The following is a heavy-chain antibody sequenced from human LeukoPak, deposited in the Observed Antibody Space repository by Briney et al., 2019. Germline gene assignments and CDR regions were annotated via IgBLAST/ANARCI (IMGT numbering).Heavy chain of an antibody. D-gene: IGHD2-2*01. CDR3: ARDEGYCSSTSCYSRWDFDY. Sequence: PGGSLRLSCAASGFTFSSYSMNWVRQAPGKGLEWVSAISSSSSYIYYADSVKGRFTISRDSAKNSLYLQMNSLRAEDTAVYYCARDEGYCSSTSCYSRWDFDYWGQGTLVTVSS. CDR1: GFTFSSYS. CDR2: ISSSSSYI. J-gene: IGHJ4*02. V-gene: IGHV3-21*04.